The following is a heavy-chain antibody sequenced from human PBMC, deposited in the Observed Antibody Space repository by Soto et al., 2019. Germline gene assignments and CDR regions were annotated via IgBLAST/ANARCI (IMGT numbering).Heavy chain of an antibody. CDR2: VSACHVNT. Sequence: ASVKVSCKASGYPFTSYGIRCVRQAPGQRHEWMGCVSACHVNTNYAEKLQGRVTMTTDTSKSTAYMELSSLRSEYTAVYYCARTIVVVTALDYCGQGTLVTVSS. D-gene: IGHD2-21*02. V-gene: IGHV1-18*01. CDR3: ARTIVVVTALDY. J-gene: IGHJ4*02. CDR1: GYPFTSYG.